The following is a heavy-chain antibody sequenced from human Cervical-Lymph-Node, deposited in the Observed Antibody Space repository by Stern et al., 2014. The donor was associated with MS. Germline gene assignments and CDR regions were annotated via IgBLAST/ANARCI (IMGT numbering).Heavy chain of an antibody. V-gene: IGHV3-30*04. Sequence: VQLEESGGGVVQPGRSLRLSCAASGFTFSSFAMHWVRQAPGKGLEWVAVIAYDGSNKFYADSVKGRFTISRDNSKNTLYLQMNSLRAEDTAVYYCARDWDARYTFDYWGQGTLVTVSS. CDR1: GFTFSSFA. D-gene: IGHD1-1*01. CDR2: IAYDGSNK. J-gene: IGHJ4*02. CDR3: ARDWDARYTFDY.